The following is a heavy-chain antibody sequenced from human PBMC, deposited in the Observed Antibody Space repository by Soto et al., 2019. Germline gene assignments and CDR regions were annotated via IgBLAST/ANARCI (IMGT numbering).Heavy chain of an antibody. Sequence: GSLRLSCAASGFTFSSYAMSWVRQAPGKGLEWVSAISGSGGSTYYADSVKGRFTISRDNFKNTLYLQMNSLRAEDTAVYYCAKDRSKMGLGYWFDYWGQGTLVTVSS. V-gene: IGHV3-23*01. CDR2: ISGSGGST. D-gene: IGHD2-15*01. CDR1: GFTFSSYA. J-gene: IGHJ4*02. CDR3: AKDRSKMGLGYWFDY.